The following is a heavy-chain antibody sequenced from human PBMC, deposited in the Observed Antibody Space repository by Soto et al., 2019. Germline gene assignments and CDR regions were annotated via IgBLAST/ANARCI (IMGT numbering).Heavy chain of an antibody. CDR2: IIPIYGTT. CDR3: ARDLGGCSGDSCRYYWLDS. D-gene: IGHD2-15*01. J-gene: IGHJ5*01. CDR1: GGTFSTFA. V-gene: IGHV1-69*01. Sequence: QVQLVQSGAEVKKPGSSVKVSCKTSGGTFSTFAISWVRQAPGQGLEWMGGIIPIYGTTNYAQKFQGRVTITADESTSTAYMELSSLRSEDTTVYYCARDLGGCSGDSCRYYWLDSWGQGTLVTVSS.